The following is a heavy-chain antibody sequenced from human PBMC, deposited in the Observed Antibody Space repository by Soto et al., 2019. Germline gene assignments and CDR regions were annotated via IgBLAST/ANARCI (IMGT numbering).Heavy chain of an antibody. CDR3: VKDDGGYPSTAPH. CDR2: ISGSGDRT. V-gene: IGHV3-23*01. CDR1: GITISNYP. J-gene: IGHJ4*02. D-gene: IGHD3-22*01. Sequence: EVQLLESGGGLVQHGGSLRLSCAASGITISNYPMSWVRQAPGKGLDWVSGISGSGDRTYYADSAKGRFTISKDISKNSLSLQLDSLGVEDTAVYFCVKDDGGYPSTAPHWGQGTLVTVSS.